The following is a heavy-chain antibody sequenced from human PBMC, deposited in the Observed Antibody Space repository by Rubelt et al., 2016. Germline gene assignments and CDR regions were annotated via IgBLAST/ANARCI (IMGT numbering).Heavy chain of an antibody. D-gene: IGHD6-13*01. CDR1: GGSISSSSYY. CDR3: ARDEGSAGYSSSWYGY. Sequence: QVQLQESGPGLVKPSETLSLTCTVSGGSISSSSYYWGWIRQPPGKGLEWIGSIYYSGSTYYNPSRKSLVTISVDTSKNQFSLKLSSVTAADTAVYYCARDEGSAGYSSSWYGYWGQGTLVTVSS. CDR2: IYYSGST. V-gene: IGHV4-39*07. J-gene: IGHJ4*02.